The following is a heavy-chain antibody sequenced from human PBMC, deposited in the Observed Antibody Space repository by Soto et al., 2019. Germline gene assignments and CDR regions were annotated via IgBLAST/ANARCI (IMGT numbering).Heavy chain of an antibody. J-gene: IGHJ6*02. D-gene: IGHD3-10*01. CDR3: ARFGSGSYYNDYYYGMDV. CDR2: IIPIFGTA. Sequence: SVKVSCKASGGTFSSYAISWVRQAPRQGLEWMGGIIPIFGTANYAQKFQGRVTITADESTSTAYMELSSLRSEDTAVYYCARFGSGSYYNDYYYGMDVWGQGTTVTVSS. V-gene: IGHV1-69*13. CDR1: GGTFSSYA.